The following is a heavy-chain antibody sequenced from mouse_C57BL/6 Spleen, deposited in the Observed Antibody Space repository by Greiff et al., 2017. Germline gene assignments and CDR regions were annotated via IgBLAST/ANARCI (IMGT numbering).Heavy chain of an antibody. CDR2: IDPSDSNT. CDR1: GYTFTSYW. V-gene: IGHV1-69*01. D-gene: IGHD1-1*01. CDR3: GSYHYCGSSPYDMDD. J-gene: IGHJ4*01. Sequence: QVQLQQPGAELVMPGASVKLSCKASGYTFTSYWMHWVKQRPGQGLEWIGEIDPSDSNTNYKQKFKGKSTLTVDKSSSTAYMQLSSLTSEDSAVYYWGSYHYCGSSPYDMDDWGQGTSVTVSS.